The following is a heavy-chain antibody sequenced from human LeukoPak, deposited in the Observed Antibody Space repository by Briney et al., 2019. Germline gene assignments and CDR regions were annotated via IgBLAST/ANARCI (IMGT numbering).Heavy chain of an antibody. D-gene: IGHD4-17*01. CDR3: AREDPQTTVPEGMDV. Sequence: SETLSLTCTVSGGSISNYYWSWIRQSPGKGLEWIGYIYYSGTTNSNPSLKSRVTISVDTSKNQFSLQLRSVTAADTDVYYCAREDPQTTVPEGMDVWGQGTTVIVSS. CDR2: IYYSGTT. V-gene: IGHV4-59*01. J-gene: IGHJ6*02. CDR1: GGSISNYY.